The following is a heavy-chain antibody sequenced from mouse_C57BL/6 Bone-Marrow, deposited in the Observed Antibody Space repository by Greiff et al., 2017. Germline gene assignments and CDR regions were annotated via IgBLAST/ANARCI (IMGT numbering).Heavy chain of an antibody. CDR1: GYTFTSYW. CDR3: ERFYYDYDRDD. CDR2: IYPGSGST. J-gene: IGHJ2*01. V-gene: IGHV1-55*01. D-gene: IGHD2-4*01. Sequence: QVQLQQPGAELVKPGASVKMSCKASGYTFTSYWITWVKQRPGQGLGWIGDIYPGSGSTNYNEKFKSKATLTVDTSSSTAYMQLSSLTAEDSAVYYCERFYYDYDRDDWGQGTTLTAAS.